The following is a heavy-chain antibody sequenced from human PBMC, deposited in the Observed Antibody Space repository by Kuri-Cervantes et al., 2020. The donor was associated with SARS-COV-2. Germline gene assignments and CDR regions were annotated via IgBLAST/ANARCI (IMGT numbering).Heavy chain of an antibody. CDR1: GYSFTSYW. J-gene: IGHJ4*02. V-gene: IGHV5-51*01. Sequence: KVSCKGSGYSFTSYWIGWVRQMPGKGLEWMGIIYPGDSDTRYSPSFQGQVTISADKSISTAYLQWSSLKASATAMYYCARRRSGSARHFDYWGQGTLVTVSS. D-gene: IGHD1-26*01. CDR3: ARRRSGSARHFDY. CDR2: IYPGDSDT.